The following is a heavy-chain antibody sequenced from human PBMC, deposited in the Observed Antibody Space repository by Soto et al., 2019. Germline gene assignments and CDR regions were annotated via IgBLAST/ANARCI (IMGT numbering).Heavy chain of an antibody. CDR2: IIPILGSA. CDR1: GDTFSNYA. J-gene: IGHJ6*02. Sequence: VASVKVSCKASGDTFSNYAICWVRQAPGQGLEWIGGIIPILGSANYAQKFQGRVTISADGSTNTANLELSSLRSEDTTVYYCARFKVGTTTDYYYGMDVWGQGTTVTV. V-gene: IGHV1-69*13. D-gene: IGHD1-26*01. CDR3: ARFKVGTTTDYYYGMDV.